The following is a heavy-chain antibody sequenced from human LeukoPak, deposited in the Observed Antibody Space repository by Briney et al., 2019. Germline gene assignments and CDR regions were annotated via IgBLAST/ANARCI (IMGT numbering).Heavy chain of an antibody. CDR1: GVTSSSCT. Sequence: GGPLRLSCAASGVTSSSCTMSWGRRAPEGGLEWVSVITGSGDNTYYADSEKGGFTVARENSDDTLLLQLTQRTAETTAFYYCAKGPYGLGIYYGMVVGGKGPTVTV. J-gene: IGHJ6*04. CDR2: ITGSGDNT. D-gene: IGHD3-10*01. CDR3: AKGPYGLGIYYGMVV. V-gene: IGHV3-23*01.